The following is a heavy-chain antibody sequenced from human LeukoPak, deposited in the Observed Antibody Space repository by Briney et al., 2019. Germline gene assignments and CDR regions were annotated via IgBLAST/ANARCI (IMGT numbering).Heavy chain of an antibody. CDR1: GYTFTSYY. V-gene: IGHV1-46*01. CDR3: ARAQLVGATLGY. J-gene: IGHJ4*02. D-gene: IGHD1-26*01. CDR2: INPSGGST. Sequence: LGASVKVSCKASGYTFTSYYMHWVRQAPGQGLEWMGIINPSGGSTSYAQKLQGRVTMTTDTSTSTAYMELRSLRSDDTAVYYCARAQLVGATLGYWGQGTLVTVSS.